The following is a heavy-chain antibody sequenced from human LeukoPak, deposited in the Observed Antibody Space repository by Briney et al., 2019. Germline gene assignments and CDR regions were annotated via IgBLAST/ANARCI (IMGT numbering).Heavy chain of an antibody. CDR1: GGSISSYY. CDR2: IYYSGST. J-gene: IGHJ4*02. V-gene: IGHV4-59*01. Sequence: SETLSLTCTVSGGSISSYYWSWIRQPPGKGLEWIGYIYYSGSTNYNPSLKSRVTISADTSKNQFSLKLSSVTAADTAVYYCARRVGYYDSSGYRGVHDYWGQGTLVTVSS. D-gene: IGHD3-22*01. CDR3: ARRVGYYDSSGYRGVHDY.